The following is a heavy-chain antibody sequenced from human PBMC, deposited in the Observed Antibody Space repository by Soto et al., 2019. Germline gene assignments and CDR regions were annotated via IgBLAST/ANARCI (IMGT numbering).Heavy chain of an antibody. V-gene: IGHV4-39*02. CDR1: GGSISSSSYY. CDR3: AREPYYDILTGYPTPYYFDY. J-gene: IGHJ4*02. Sequence: SETLSLTCTVSGGSISSSSYYWGWIXQPPGXXXXWIGSIYYSGSTYYNPSLKSRVTISVDTSKNQFSLKLSSVTAADTAVYYCAREPYYDILTGYPTPYYFDYWGQGTLVTVSS. D-gene: IGHD3-9*01. CDR2: IYYSGST.